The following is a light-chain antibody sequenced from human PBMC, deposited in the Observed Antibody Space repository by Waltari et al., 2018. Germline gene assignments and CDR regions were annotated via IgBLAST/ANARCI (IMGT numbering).Light chain of an antibody. CDR2: KTS. CDR3: QQYSTYSLWA. V-gene: IGKV1-5*03. J-gene: IGKJ1*01. Sequence: DIQMTQSPSTLSASIGDRVTITCRASQNISRWLALYQQKPGKAPNLLIYKTSSLQRGVPSRFSGSGSGTEFTLTISSLQPEDFATYYCQQYSTYSLWAFGQGTKVEIK. CDR1: QNISRW.